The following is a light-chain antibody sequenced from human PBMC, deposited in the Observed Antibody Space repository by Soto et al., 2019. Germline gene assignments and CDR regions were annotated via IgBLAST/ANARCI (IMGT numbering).Light chain of an antibody. CDR3: CYYAGSPHYV. V-gene: IGLV2-11*02. CDR1: SNDVGGYNY. J-gene: IGLJ1*01. Sequence: QSALTQPRSVSGSPGQSVTISCTGTSNDVGGYNYVSWYQQHPGKAPKLMIYDVSMRPSGVPNRFSGSRSDITDSLTISGLQAEDEAEYYCCYYAGSPHYVFGTGTKLTGL. CDR2: DVS.